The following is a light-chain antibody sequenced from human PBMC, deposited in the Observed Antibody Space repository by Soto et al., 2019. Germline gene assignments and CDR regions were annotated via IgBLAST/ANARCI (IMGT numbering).Light chain of an antibody. V-gene: IGLV2-11*01. CDR3: CSYAGSYTVV. CDR1: SSDVGGYNY. Sequence: QSALTQPRSVSGSPGRSVTISCTGTSSDVGGYNYVSWYQQHPGKAPKLIIYDVNKRPSGVPNRFSGSKSGYTASLTISGLQAEDEADYYCCSYAGSYTVVFGGGTKVTVL. CDR2: DVN. J-gene: IGLJ2*01.